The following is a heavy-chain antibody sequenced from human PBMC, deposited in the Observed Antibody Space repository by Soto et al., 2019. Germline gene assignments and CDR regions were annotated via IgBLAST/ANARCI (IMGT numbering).Heavy chain of an antibody. CDR2: ISKYNGNT. J-gene: IGHJ4*02. CDR1: GYSFTTFG. Sequence: QVQLVQSGAELKTPGASVKVSCKASGYSFTTFGISWVRQAPGQGLEWMGWISKYNGNTKYAQKFPGRVTLTTDASTSTASMELRSLTSDDTAVYYCGREYCRGGRCYHPDYWGQGTLVTVSS. CDR3: GREYCRGGRCYHPDY. V-gene: IGHV1-18*01. D-gene: IGHD2-15*01.